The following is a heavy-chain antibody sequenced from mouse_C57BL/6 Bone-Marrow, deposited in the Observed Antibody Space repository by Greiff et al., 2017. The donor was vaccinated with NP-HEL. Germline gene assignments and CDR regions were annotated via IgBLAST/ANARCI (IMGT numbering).Heavy chain of an antibody. Sequence: QVQLQQSGAELVMPGASVKLSCKASGYTFTSYWMHWVKQRPGQGLEWIGEIDPSDSYTNYNQKFKGKSTLTVDKSSSTASMQLSSLTSEDSAVYYSARDTTVGADWYYDVGGTGTTVTVSA. J-gene: IGHJ1*03. D-gene: IGHD1-1*01. CDR3: ARDTTVGADWYYDV. V-gene: IGHV1-69*01. CDR2: IDPSDSYT. CDR1: GYTFTSYW.